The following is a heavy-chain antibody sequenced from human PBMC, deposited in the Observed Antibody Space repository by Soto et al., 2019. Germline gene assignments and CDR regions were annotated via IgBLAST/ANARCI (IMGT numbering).Heavy chain of an antibody. V-gene: IGHV1-69*13. D-gene: IGHD6-13*01. Sequence: GASVKVSCKASGGTFSSYAISWVRQAPGQGLEWMGGIIPIFGTANYAQKFQGRVTITADESTSTAYMELSSLRSEDTAVYYCARDGGVSSSWYWGAFDIWGQGTMVTVSS. CDR2: IIPIFGTA. J-gene: IGHJ3*02. CDR3: ARDGGVSSSWYWGAFDI. CDR1: GGTFSSYA.